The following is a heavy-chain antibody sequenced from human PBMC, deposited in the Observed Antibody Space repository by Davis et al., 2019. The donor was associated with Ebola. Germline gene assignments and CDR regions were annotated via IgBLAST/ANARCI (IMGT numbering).Heavy chain of an antibody. CDR3: ANGFEYNFGF. J-gene: IGHJ4*02. Sequence: PGGSLRLSCAASGFTFSSYAMHWVRQVPGKGLVWVSSINSDGTITTYADSVKGRFTISRDNAKRTLVLQMNSLRGEDTALYYCANGFEYNFGFWGQGTLVTVSS. CDR1: GFTFSSYA. CDR2: INSDGTIT. V-gene: IGHV3-74*03. D-gene: IGHD5-24*01.